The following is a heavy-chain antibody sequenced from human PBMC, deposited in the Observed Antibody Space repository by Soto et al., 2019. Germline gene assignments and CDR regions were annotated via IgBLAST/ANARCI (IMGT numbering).Heavy chain of an antibody. D-gene: IGHD3-10*01. CDR1: GFTFSPFW. CDR2: MNSDGSTT. CDR3: VRDRGNPDSFDI. J-gene: IGHJ3*02. Sequence: EVPFVESGGGLVQPGESLRLSFAASGFTFSPFWMHWVRQAPGKGLEWVSHMNSDGSTTLYADSVKGRCTISRDNAKNTLYLQMNSLRAEDTAVYYCVRDRGNPDSFDIWGQGTVVTVSS. V-gene: IGHV3-74*01.